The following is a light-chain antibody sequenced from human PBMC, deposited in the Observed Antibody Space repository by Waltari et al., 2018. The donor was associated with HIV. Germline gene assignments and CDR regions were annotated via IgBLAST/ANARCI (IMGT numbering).Light chain of an antibody. V-gene: IGLV1-47*01. CDR3: ATWDDRLSGWV. CDR2: RNH. J-gene: IGLJ3*02. CDR1: SSSIGSND. Sequence: QSVLTQPPSASGTPGQRVTISCSGSSSSIGSNDVYWYQQFPGTAPKILIYRNHERPAGVADRFSGSKSGTSASLAISGLRSEDEADYYCATWDDRLSGWVFGGGTKLTVL.